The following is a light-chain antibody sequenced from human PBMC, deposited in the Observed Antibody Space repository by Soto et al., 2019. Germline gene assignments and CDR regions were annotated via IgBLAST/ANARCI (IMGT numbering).Light chain of an antibody. Sequence: QSVLTQPPSVSGAPGQRVTISCTGSSSNIGAGYDVHWYQQVPGTAPKLLIYGNINRPSGVPDRFSGSKSGTSASLAITGLQADDGADYYCQSYGSSLAVVFGGGTKLTVL. J-gene: IGLJ2*01. CDR1: SSNIGAGYD. CDR3: QSYGSSLAVV. CDR2: GNI. V-gene: IGLV1-40*01.